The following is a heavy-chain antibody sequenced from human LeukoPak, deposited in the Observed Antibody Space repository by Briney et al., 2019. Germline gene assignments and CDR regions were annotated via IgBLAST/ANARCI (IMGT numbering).Heavy chain of an antibody. CDR2: IGTAGDT. CDR1: GFTFSNYD. D-gene: IGHD2-15*01. J-gene: IGHJ1*01. Sequence: QTGGSLRLSCAASGFTFSNYDMHWVRQATGKGLEWVSTIGTAGDTYYPDSVKGRFTISRDNSKNTLYLQMNSLRAEDTAVYYCASDSYSPEYFQHWGQGTLVTVSS. V-gene: IGHV3-13*04. CDR3: ASDSYSPEYFQH.